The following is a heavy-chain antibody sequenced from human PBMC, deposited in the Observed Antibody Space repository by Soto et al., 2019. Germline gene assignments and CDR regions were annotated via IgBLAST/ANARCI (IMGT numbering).Heavy chain of an antibody. D-gene: IGHD2-2*01. CDR2: INPSGGST. CDR1: GYTFTSYY. J-gene: IGHJ6*03. CDR3: ARDPEKYQPAYYMDV. V-gene: IGHV1-46*03. Sequence: ASVKVSCKASGYTFTSYYMHWVRQAPGQGLEWMGIINPSGGSTSYAQKFQGRVTMTRDTSTSTVYMELSSLRSEDTAVYYCARDPEKYQPAYYMDVWGKGTTVTVSS.